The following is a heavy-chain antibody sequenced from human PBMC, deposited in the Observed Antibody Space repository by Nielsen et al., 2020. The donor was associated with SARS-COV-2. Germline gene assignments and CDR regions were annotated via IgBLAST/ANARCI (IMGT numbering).Heavy chain of an antibody. D-gene: IGHD3-10*01. CDR1: GGSFSGYY. Sequence: SETLSLTCAVYGGSFSGYYWSWIRQPPGKGLEWIGEINHSGSTNYNPSLKSRVTISVDTSKNQFSLKLSSVTAADTAVYYCARHGTMVRGVIGSGRYMDVWGKGTTVTVSS. V-gene: IGHV4-34*01. CDR3: ARHGTMVRGVIGSGRYMDV. J-gene: IGHJ6*03. CDR2: INHSGST.